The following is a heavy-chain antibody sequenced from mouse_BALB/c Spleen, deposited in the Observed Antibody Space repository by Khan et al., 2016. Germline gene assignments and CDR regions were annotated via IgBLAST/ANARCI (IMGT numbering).Heavy chain of an antibody. CDR3: ARAPYDYDVGFAY. Sequence: VQLKQSGAELVKPGASVKLSCTASGFYIKDTYMHWVKQRPEQGLEWIGRIDPANGNTKYDPKFQGKATITADTSSNTAYLQLSSLTSEDTAVYYCARAPYDYDVGFAYWGQGTLVTVSA. V-gene: IGHV14-3*02. D-gene: IGHD2-4*01. J-gene: IGHJ3*01. CDR2: IDPANGNT. CDR1: GFYIKDTY.